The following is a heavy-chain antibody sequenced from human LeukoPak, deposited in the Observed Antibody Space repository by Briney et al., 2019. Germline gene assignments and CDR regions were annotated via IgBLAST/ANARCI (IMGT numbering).Heavy chain of an antibody. CDR1: GFTFSSYA. J-gene: IGHJ4*02. D-gene: IGHD3-10*01. V-gene: IGHV3-23*01. CDR3: ADGPMVRGVMRTYFDY. CDR2: ISGSGGST. Sequence: PGGSLRLSCAASGFTFSSYAMSWVRQAPGKGLEWVSAISGSGGSTYYADSVKGRFTISRDNSKNTLYLQMNSLRAEDTAVYYCADGPMVRGVMRTYFDYWGQGTLVTVSS.